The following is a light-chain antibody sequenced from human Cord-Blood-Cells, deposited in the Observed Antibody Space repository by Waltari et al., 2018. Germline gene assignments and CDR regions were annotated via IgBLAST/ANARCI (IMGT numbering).Light chain of an antibody. CDR3: QQYGSSPT. CDR1: QSVSSSY. J-gene: IGKJ4*01. CDR2: GAS. Sequence: EIVLTQSPGTLSLSPGDRATLSCRASQSVSSSYLAWYQQKPGQAPRLHIYGASSRATGIPDRFSGSGSGTDFTLTISRLEPEDFAVYYCQQYGSSPTFGGGTKVEIK. V-gene: IGKV3-20*01.